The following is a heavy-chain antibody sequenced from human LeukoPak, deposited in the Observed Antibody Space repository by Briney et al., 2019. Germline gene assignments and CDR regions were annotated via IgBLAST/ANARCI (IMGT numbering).Heavy chain of an antibody. V-gene: IGHV3-23*01. D-gene: IGHD3-22*01. CDR3: AKGNYYDSSGYNYFDY. CDR1: GFTFSSYG. Sequence: GGSLRLSCAASGFTFSSYGMSWVRQAPGKGLEWVSAISASGGSTYYADSVKGRFTISRDNSKNTLYLQMNSLRAEDTAVYYCAKGNYYDSSGYNYFDYWGQGTLVTVSS. CDR2: ISASGGST. J-gene: IGHJ4*02.